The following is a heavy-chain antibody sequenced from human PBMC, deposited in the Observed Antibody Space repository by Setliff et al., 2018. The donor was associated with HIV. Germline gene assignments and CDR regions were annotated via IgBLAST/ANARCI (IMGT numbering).Heavy chain of an antibody. CDR1: GGTFNTYV. CDR3: ARDRDHDFDH. J-gene: IGHJ4*02. CDR2: IIPILGVA. Sequence: SVKVSCKASGGTFNTYVISWLRQAPGQGLEWMGGIIPILGVANYAQKFQGRVTVTRDTSISTIYMELSGLRSDDTAVYYCARDRDHDFDHWGQGTLVTVSS. V-gene: IGHV1-69*10.